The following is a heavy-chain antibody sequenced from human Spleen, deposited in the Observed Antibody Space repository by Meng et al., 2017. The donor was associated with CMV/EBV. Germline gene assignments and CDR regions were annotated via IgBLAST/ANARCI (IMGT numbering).Heavy chain of an antibody. CDR2: INHSGST. J-gene: IGHJ4*02. D-gene: IGHD3-22*01. V-gene: IGHV4-34*01. CDR3: ARLMIESSSFDY. CDR1: GGSFSDYY. Sequence: LTCAVYGGSFSDYYWSWIRQPPGKGLEWIGEINHSGSTNYNPSLKSRVTISVDTSKKQISVKLSSVTAADTAVYYCARLMIESSSFDYWGQGTLVTVSS.